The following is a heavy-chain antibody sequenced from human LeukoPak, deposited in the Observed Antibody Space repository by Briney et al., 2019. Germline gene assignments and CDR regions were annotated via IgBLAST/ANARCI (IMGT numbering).Heavy chain of an antibody. V-gene: IGHV3-30*18. CDR3: AKDQCSGGSCYSGIGWDY. CDR2: VSHDESNK. D-gene: IGHD2-15*01. J-gene: IGHJ4*02. Sequence: PGGSLRLSCAASGFTFISYGIHWVRQAPGKGLEWVAVVSHDESNKYYADSVKGRFTISRDNSKNTLYLQMNSLRAEDTAVYYCAKDQCSGGSCYSGIGWDYWGQGTLVTVSS. CDR1: GFTFISYG.